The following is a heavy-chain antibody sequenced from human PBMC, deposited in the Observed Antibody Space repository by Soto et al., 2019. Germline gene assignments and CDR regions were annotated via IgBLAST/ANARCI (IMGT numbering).Heavy chain of an antibody. CDR1: GGSINSGGYC. V-gene: IGHV4-31*01. CDR2: ISYGGST. Sequence: QVQLQESGPGLVKPSQTLSLTCTVSGGSINSGGYCWSWIRQHPGKGLDWIGCISYGGSTSYNPXRXSXXTIPVDTSKNQFSLKLSSVTAADTAVYYCSRGILVWGQGTLITVSS. D-gene: IGHD5-18*01. J-gene: IGHJ4*02. CDR3: SRGILV.